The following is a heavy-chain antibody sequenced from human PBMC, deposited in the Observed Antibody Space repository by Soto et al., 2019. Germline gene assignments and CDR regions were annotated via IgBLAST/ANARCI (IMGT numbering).Heavy chain of an antibody. D-gene: IGHD2-2*01. V-gene: IGHV3-20*01. CDR1: GFTFDDYG. CDR3: ARVADCSSTSCYLFYYYYYMDV. J-gene: IGHJ6*03. Sequence: GGSLRLSCAASGFTFDDYGMSWVRQAPGKGLEWVSGINWNGGSTGYADSVKGRFTISRDNAKNSLYLQMNSLRAEDTALYHCARVADCSSTSCYLFYYYYYMDVWGKGTTVTVSS. CDR2: INWNGGST.